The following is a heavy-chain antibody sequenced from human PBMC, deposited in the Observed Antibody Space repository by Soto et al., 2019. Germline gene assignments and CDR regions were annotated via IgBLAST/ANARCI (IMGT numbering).Heavy chain of an antibody. Sequence: SETLSLTCTVSGGSVNSSIYYWSWIRQAPGKGLQWIGSIFYNGGSYYNPSLKSRVTISVDTSKNQFSLKLSSVTAADTAVYYCARGRGRIXDYWGQGTLVTVSS. CDR2: IFYNGGS. CDR3: ARGRGRIXDY. D-gene: IGHD3-10*01. CDR1: GGSVNSSIYY. V-gene: IGHV4-39*07. J-gene: IGHJ4*02.